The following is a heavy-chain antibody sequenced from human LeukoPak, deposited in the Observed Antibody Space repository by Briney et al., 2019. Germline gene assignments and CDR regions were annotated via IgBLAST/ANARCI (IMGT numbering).Heavy chain of an antibody. CDR3: AKGEPRGGYYYHYLDV. CDR1: GFTFSSYA. D-gene: IGHD1-26*01. Sequence: GGSLRLSCVASGFTFSSYAMSWVRQAPGKGLEWVAAASSYESDKYYVDSVKGRFTISRDNSKNTLYLQLNSLRAEDTAVYYCAKGEPRGGYYYHYLDVWGKGTTVTVSS. V-gene: IGHV3-30*18. J-gene: IGHJ6*03. CDR2: ASSYESDK.